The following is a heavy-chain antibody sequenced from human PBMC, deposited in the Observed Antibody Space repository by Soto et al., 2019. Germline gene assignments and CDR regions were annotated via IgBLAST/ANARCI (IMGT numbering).Heavy chain of an antibody. J-gene: IGHJ4*02. CDR1: GFTFSSYA. D-gene: IGHD2-2*01. CDR3: AARESCYGLPLVC. CDR2: ISGSGGST. Sequence: EVQLLESGGGLVQPGGSLRLSCAASGFTFSSYAMSWVRQAPGKGLEWVSAISGSGGSTYYADSVKGRFTISRDNSQNTLQLQTRRRRAEDRAVYYCAARESCYGLPLVCWGPGTLVTVAS. V-gene: IGHV3-23*01.